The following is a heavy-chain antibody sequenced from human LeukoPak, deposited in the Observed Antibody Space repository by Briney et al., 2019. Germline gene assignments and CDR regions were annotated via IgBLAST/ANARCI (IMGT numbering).Heavy chain of an antibody. V-gene: IGHV1-69*04. CDR1: GGTFSSYA. J-gene: IGHJ4*02. CDR2: IIPILGIA. Sequence: GASVKVSCKASGGTFSSYAISWVRQAPGQGLEWMGRIIPILGIANYAQKFQGRVTITADKSTSTAYMELSSLRSDDTAVYYCARDLSFILTGYFDYWGQGTLVTVSS. D-gene: IGHD3-9*01. CDR3: ARDLSFILTGYFDY.